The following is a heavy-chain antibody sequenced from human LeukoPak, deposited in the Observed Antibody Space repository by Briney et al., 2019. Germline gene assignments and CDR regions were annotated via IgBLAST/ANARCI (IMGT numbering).Heavy chain of an antibody. Sequence: GGSLRLSCAASGFTFSNYNMNWVRQAPGKGLEWVSSISSSSSYIYYADSAKGRFTISRDNAKNSLFLQMNSLRAEDTAVYYCARDPPSFQHWGQGTLVTVSS. CDR2: ISSSSSYI. CDR3: ARDPPSFQH. V-gene: IGHV3-21*01. J-gene: IGHJ1*01. CDR1: GFTFSNYN.